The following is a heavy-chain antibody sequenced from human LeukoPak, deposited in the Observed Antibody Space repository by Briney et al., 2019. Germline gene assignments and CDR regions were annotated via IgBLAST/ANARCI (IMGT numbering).Heavy chain of an antibody. J-gene: IGHJ6*04. D-gene: IGHD3-10*02. V-gene: IGHV3-11*04. CDR1: GFTFSNYY. CDR3: AELGITMIGGV. Sequence: PGGSLRLSCAASGFTFSNYYMSWIRQAPGKGLVWVSYISSRSSNKYYADSVKGRFTISRDNAKNSLYLQMNSLRAEDTAVYYCAELGITMIGGVWGKGTTVTISS. CDR2: ISSRSSNK.